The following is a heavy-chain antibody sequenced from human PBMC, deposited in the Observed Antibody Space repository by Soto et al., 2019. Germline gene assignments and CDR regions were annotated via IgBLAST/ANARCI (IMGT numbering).Heavy chain of an antibody. CDR2: ISGSGGST. D-gene: IGHD2-15*01. CDR1: GFTFSSYA. CDR3: AKAKSCSGGSCYQGVYSFDY. Sequence: EVQLLESGGGLVQPGGSLRLSCAASGFTFSSYAMSWVRQAPGKGLEWVSAISGSGGSTYYADSVKGRFTISRDNSKNTLYLQMNSLRAEDTAVYYCAKAKSCSGGSCYQGVYSFDYWGQGTLVNVSS. V-gene: IGHV3-23*01. J-gene: IGHJ4*02.